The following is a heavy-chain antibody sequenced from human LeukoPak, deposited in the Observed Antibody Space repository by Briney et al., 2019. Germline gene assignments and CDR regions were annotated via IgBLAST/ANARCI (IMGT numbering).Heavy chain of an antibody. CDR2: IRYDGSNK. CDR1: GFTFSSYG. CDR3: AKGKGHYYYYMDV. V-gene: IGHV3-30*02. Sequence: GGSLRLSCAVSGFTFSSYGMHWVRQAPGKGLEWVAFIRYDGSNKYYADSVKGRFTISRDNSKNTLYLQMNSLRAEDTAVYYCAKGKGHYYYYMDVWGKGTTVTVSS. J-gene: IGHJ6*03.